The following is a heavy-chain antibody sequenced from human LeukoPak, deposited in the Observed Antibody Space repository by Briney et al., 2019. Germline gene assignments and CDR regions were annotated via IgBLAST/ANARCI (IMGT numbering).Heavy chain of an antibody. D-gene: IGHD5-18*01. CDR1: GGSISSGSYY. CDR2: IYTSGST. Sequence: SQTLSLTCTVSGGSISSGSYYWSWIRQPAGKGLEWIGRIYTSGSTNYNPSLKSRVTISVDTSKNQFSLKLSSVTAADTAVYYCAGSDVDTAMVIDYWGQGTLVTVSS. V-gene: IGHV4-61*02. J-gene: IGHJ4*02. CDR3: AGSDVDTAMVIDY.